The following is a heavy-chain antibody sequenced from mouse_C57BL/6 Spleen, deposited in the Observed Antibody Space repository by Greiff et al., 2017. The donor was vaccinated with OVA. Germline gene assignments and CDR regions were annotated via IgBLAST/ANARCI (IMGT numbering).Heavy chain of an antibody. CDR1: GFTFSSYA. D-gene: IGHD3-2*02. CDR3: ASQLRLPFDY. CDR2: ISDGGSYT. Sequence: EVMLVESGGGLVKPGGSLKLSCAASGFTFSSYAMSWVRQTPEKRLEWVATISDGGSYTYYPDNVKGRFTISRDNAKNNLYLQMSHLKSEDTAMYYCASQLRLPFDYWGQGTTLTVSS. J-gene: IGHJ2*01. V-gene: IGHV5-4*03.